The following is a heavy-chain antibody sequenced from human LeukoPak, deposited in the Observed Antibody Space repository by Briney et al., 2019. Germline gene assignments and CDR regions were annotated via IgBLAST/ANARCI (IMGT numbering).Heavy chain of an antibody. V-gene: IGHV1-69*04. CDR1: GGTFSIYA. D-gene: IGHD2-2*01. CDR2: IIPILGIA. CDR3: ARDRWGYCSSTTCYDDYYFDY. J-gene: IGHJ4*02. Sequence: GASVKVSCKASGGTFSIYAISWVRQAPGQGLEWMGRIIPILGIANYAQKFQGRVTITADKSTSTAYMELSSLRSEDTAVYYCARDRWGYCSSTTCYDDYYFDYWGQGTLVTVSS.